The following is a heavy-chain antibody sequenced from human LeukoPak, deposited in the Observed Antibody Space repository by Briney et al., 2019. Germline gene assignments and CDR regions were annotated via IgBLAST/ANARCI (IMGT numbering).Heavy chain of an antibody. CDR1: GGSFSGYY. V-gene: IGHV4-34*01. D-gene: IGHD1-14*01. Sequence: SETLSLTCAVYGGSFSGYYWSWIRQPPGKGLEWIGEINHSGSTNYNPSLKSRVTISVDTSKNQFSLKLSSVTAADTAVYYCAGEAQEPAAAFDIWGQGTMVTVSS. CDR3: AGEAQEPAAAFDI. CDR2: INHSGST. J-gene: IGHJ3*02.